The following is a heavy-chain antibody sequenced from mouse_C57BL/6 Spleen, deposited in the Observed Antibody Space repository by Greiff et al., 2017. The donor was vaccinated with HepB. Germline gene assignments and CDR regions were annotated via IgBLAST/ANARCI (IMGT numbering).Heavy chain of an antibody. D-gene: IGHD2-12*01. V-gene: IGHV2-2*01. CDR3: ARKGYYTPYYAMDY. J-gene: IGHJ4*01. Sequence: QVQLKESGPGLVQPSQSLSITCTVSGFSLTSYGVHWVRQSPGKGLEWLGVIWSGGSTDYNAAFISRLSISKDNSKSQVFFKMNSLQADDTAIYYCARKGYYTPYYAMDYWGQGTSVTVSS. CDR1: GFSLTSYG. CDR2: IWSGGST.